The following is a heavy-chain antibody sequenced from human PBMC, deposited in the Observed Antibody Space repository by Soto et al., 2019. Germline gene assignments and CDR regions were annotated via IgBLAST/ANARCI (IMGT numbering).Heavy chain of an antibody. D-gene: IGHD2-21*01. Sequence: SETLSLTCSVSGGSISTSRSYWAWIRQPPGKGLEWLANIFYSGSTFYNPSLASRVSVSVDTSKNEFSLKLRSVTAADTAVYNCARQPTTGDTDLWFDPWGQGTLVTVSS. V-gene: IGHV4-39*01. J-gene: IGHJ5*02. CDR3: ARQPTTGDTDLWFDP. CDR2: IFYSGST. CDR1: GGSISTSRSY.